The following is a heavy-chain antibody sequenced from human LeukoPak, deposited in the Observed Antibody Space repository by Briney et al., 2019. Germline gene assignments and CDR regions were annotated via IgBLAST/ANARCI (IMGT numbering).Heavy chain of an antibody. CDR3: ARSVNSGCLDY. J-gene: IGHJ4*02. D-gene: IGHD3-10*01. V-gene: IGHV6-1*01. Sequence: ASQTLSLTCAISGDSVSSNNAVWNWIRQSPSRGLEWLGKTYYRSKWFYDYAVSVKSRITITPDTSKNHLSLQLDSVTPEDTAVHYCARSVNSGCLDYWGQGVLVTVSS. CDR1: GDSVSSNNAV. CDR2: TYYRSKWFY.